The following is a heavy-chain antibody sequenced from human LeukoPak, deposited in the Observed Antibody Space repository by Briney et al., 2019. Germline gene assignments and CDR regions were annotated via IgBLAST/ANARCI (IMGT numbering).Heavy chain of an antibody. D-gene: IGHD6-19*01. CDR3: AEDSAVTGIGHDAFDM. Sequence: PGGSLRLSCAASGFTFSRYGIHWVRQAPGKGLEWVAFIRFDGSNKYYVDSVKGRFTISRDNSRNTVSLQMTSLRPEDTALYFCAEDSAVTGIGHDAFDMWGQGTMVTVSS. V-gene: IGHV3-30*02. CDR2: IRFDGSNK. CDR1: GFTFSRYG. J-gene: IGHJ3*02.